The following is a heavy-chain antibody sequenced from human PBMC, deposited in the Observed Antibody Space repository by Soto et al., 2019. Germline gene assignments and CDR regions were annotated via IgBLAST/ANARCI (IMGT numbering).Heavy chain of an antibody. CDR2: ISYDGSNK. V-gene: IGHV3-30-3*01. CDR1: GFTFSSYA. J-gene: IGHJ5*02. Sequence: QVQLVESGGGVVQPGRSLRLSCAASGFTFSSYAMHWVRQAPGKGLEWVAVISYDGSNKYYADSVKGRFTISRDNSKNTLYLQMNSLRAEDTAVYYCARDLLGWFDPWGQGALVTVSS. CDR3: ARDLLGWFDP.